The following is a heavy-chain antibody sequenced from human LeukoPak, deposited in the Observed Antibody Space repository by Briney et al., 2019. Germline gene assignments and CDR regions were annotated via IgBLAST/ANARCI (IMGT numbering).Heavy chain of an antibody. CDR3: ATEYFDNSGFPDY. Sequence: WASVKVSCKVSGYTLTELSMHWVRQAPGRGLEWMGGFDPEDGETIYAQKFQGRVTMTEDTSTDTAYMELRGLRSEDTAVYYCATEYFDNSGFPDYWGQGTLVTVSS. CDR1: GYTLTELS. CDR2: FDPEDGET. V-gene: IGHV1-24*01. J-gene: IGHJ4*02. D-gene: IGHD3-22*01.